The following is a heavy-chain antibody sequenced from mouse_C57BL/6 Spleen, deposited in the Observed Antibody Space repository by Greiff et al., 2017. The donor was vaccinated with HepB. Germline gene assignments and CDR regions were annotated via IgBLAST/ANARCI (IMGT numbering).Heavy chain of an antibody. CDR1: GYTFTSYW. CDR2: IDPSDSYT. Sequence: QVQLQQPGAELVKPGASVKLSCKASGYTFTSYWMQWVKQRPGQGLEWIGEIDPSDSYTNYNQKFKGKATLTVDTSSSTAYMQLSSLTSEDSAVYYCARGAITTVVATGFDYWGQGTTLTVSS. CDR3: ARGAITTVVATGFDY. D-gene: IGHD1-1*01. J-gene: IGHJ2*01. V-gene: IGHV1-50*01.